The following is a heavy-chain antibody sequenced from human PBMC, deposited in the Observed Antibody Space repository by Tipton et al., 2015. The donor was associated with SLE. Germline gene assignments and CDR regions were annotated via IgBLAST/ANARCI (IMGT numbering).Heavy chain of an antibody. CDR2: IYTSGST. D-gene: IGHD3-10*01. Sequence: LRLSCTVSGGSISSGSYYWSWIRQPAGKGLEWIGRIYTSGSTNYNPSLKSRVTISVDTSKNQFSLKLSSVTAADTAVYYCARDSGADAFDIWGQGTMVTVSS. CDR1: GGSISSGSYY. V-gene: IGHV4-61*02. J-gene: IGHJ3*02. CDR3: ARDSGADAFDI.